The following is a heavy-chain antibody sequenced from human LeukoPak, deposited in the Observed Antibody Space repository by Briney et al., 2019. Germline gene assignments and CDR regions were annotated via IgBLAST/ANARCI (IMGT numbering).Heavy chain of an antibody. V-gene: IGHV1-18*04. D-gene: IGHD5-18*01. CDR1: GYTFTGYY. Sequence: ASVKVSCKASGYTFTGYYMHWVRQAPGQGLQWMGRISAYNGNTNYAQRLQGRVAMTTHTSTSTAYVELRSLRSDDTAVYYCARRSTAHDYWGQGTLVTVSS. CDR3: ARRSTAHDY. J-gene: IGHJ4*02. CDR2: ISAYNGNT.